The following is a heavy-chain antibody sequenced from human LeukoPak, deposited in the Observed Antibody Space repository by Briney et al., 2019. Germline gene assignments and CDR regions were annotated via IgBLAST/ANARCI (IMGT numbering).Heavy chain of an antibody. Sequence: SGPTLVNPTQTLTLTCTFSGFSLDTRGVGVGWIRQPPGRALEWLALIYWDDDRRYSPSLKSRLTITKDTSKNQVVLTMTNMDPVDTATYFCAHRKNYYDSSVFDNWGQGTLVTVSS. CDR2: IYWDDDR. D-gene: IGHD3-22*01. CDR3: AHRKNYYDSSVFDN. CDR1: GFSLDTRGVG. J-gene: IGHJ4*02. V-gene: IGHV2-5*02.